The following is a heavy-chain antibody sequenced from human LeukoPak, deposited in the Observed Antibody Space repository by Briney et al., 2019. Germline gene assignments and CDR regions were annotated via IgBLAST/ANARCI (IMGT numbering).Heavy chain of an antibody. J-gene: IGHJ4*02. CDR1: GSIFTSYW. D-gene: IGHD2-2*01. CDR3: ATLGDYCSSTSCYSGFDY. V-gene: IGHV5-51*01. CDR2: IYPGDSDT. Sequence: GASLKISCKCSGSIFTSYWIGWVRPLPGKGLEWMGIIYPGDSDTRYSPSFQGQVTISAAKSTSTASLQWSSLKASDTAMYYCATLGDYCSSTSCYSGFDYWGQGTLVTVSS.